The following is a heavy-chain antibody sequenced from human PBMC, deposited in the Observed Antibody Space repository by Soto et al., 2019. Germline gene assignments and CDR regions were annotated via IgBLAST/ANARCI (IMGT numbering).Heavy chain of an antibody. CDR1: GSDITTYY. J-gene: IGHJ5*02. Sequence: QVQLQESGPGLVKPSETLSLTCTVSGSDITTYYWSWLRQSPGKGLEWIGHIYDTGSTTYNPSLKSRVTISVDTSNKQFSLRLTSVTATDTAVYYCARCPIDHNWFDPWGQGTLVTVSS. D-gene: IGHD3-9*01. V-gene: IGHV4-59*01. CDR3: ARCPIDHNWFDP. CDR2: IYDTGST.